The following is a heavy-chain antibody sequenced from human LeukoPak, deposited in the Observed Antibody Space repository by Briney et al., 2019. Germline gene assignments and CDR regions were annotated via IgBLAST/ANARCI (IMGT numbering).Heavy chain of an antibody. D-gene: IGHD3-22*01. Sequence: GESLKISCKGSGYSFTSYWIGWVRQMPGKGLEWMGIIYPGDSDTRYSPSFQGQVTISADKSISTAYLQWSSLKASDTAMYYCARPYYYDSSGYRQDAFDIWGQGTVVTVSS. J-gene: IGHJ3*02. CDR1: GYSFTSYW. CDR2: IYPGDSDT. V-gene: IGHV5-51*01. CDR3: ARPYYYDSSGYRQDAFDI.